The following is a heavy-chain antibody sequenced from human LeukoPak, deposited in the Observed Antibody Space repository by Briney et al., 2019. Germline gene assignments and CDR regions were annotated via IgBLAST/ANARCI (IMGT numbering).Heavy chain of an antibody. CDR2: IKQDGSEK. D-gene: IGHD3-10*01. J-gene: IGHJ4*02. CDR1: GFTLSSYW. Sequence: HSGGSLRLSCAASGFTLSSYWMSWVRQAPGKGPEWVANIKQDGSEKYYVDSVKGRFTISRDNAKNSLYLQMNSLRAEDTAAYYCARDRGSGSKDYWGQGTLVTVSS. CDR3: ARDRGSGSKDY. V-gene: IGHV3-7*04.